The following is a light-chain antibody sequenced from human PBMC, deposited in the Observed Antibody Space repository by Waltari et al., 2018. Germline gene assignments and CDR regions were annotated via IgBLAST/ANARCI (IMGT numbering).Light chain of an antibody. CDR3: QQYGNAPIN. CDR2: SIS. V-gene: IGKV3-20*01. CDR1: NNVNNNY. J-gene: IGKJ5*01. Sequence: EVVLTQSPGTLSSSPGETVSLSCRASNNVNNNYLAWYQQRPGQSPRLLMYSISNRAPGIPDRFWGSGSGTDFTLTISRLEPEDFAVYYCQQYGNAPINFGQGTR.